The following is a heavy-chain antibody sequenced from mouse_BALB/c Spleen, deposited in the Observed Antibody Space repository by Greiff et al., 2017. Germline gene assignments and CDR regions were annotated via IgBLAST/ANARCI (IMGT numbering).Heavy chain of an antibody. CDR1: GYTFTDYN. D-gene: IGHD2-13*01. CDR3: ARGFYYGDFAY. J-gene: IGHJ3*01. CDR2: IYPYNGGT. Sequence: EVQLQQSGPELVKPGSSVKISCKASGYTFTDYNMHWVKQSHGKSLEWIGYIYPYNGGTGYNQKFKSKATLTVDNSSSTAYMELRSLTSEDSAVYYCARGFYYGDFAYWGEGTLVTVSA. V-gene: IGHV1S29*02.